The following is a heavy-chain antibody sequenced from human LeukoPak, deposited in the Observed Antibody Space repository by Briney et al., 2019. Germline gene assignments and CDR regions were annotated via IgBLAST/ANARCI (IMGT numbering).Heavy chain of an antibody. V-gene: IGHV1-8*02. J-gene: IGHJ4*02. D-gene: IGHD3-22*01. Sequence: ASVKVSCKASGYTFTSYDINWVRQATGQGLEWMGWVNPNSGNTGYAQKFQGRVTMTRNTSISTAYMELSSLRSEDTAVYYCARGDYDTKGGASDYWGQGTLVTVSS. CDR3: ARGDYDTKGGASDY. CDR1: GYTFTSYD. CDR2: VNPNSGNT.